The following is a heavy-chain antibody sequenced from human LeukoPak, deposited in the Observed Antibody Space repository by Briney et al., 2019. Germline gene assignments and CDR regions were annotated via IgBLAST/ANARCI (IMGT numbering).Heavy chain of an antibody. CDR2: INPNSGGT. D-gene: IGHD2-15*01. CDR1: GYTFTDYY. CDR3: ARGCSGGSCYFIH. Sequence: ASVKVSCKASGYTFTDYYIHWVRQAPGQGLEWMGWINPNSGGTNYAQKFQGRVTVTRDTSISTAYMELSRLRFDDMAVYYCARGCSGGSCYFIHWGQGTLVTVSS. V-gene: IGHV1-2*02. J-gene: IGHJ4*02.